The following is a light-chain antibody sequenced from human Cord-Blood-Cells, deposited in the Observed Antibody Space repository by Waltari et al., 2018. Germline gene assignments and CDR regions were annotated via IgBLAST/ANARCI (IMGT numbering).Light chain of an antibody. V-gene: IGLV2-8*01. CDR3: SSYAGSNNLV. Sequence: QSALTQPPSASGSPGQSVTIPCTGTSSDGGGYNDVSWYQQPPGKAPKLMIYEVSKRPSGVPDRFSGSKSGNTASLTVSGLQAEDEADYYCSSYAGSNNLVFGGGTKLTVL. CDR2: EVS. J-gene: IGLJ2*01. CDR1: SSDGGGYND.